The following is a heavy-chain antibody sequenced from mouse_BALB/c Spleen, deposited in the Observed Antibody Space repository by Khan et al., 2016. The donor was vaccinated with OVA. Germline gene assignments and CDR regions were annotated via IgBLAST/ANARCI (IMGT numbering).Heavy chain of an antibody. Sequence: IQLVQSGPELVKPGASVKISCKASGYSFTGYFMNWVMQSHGKSLEWIGRINPHVGETFFNPKFKGKATLTVDESSSTAHMELRSLASEDSAVYYCTRSYGGDFDYWGQGTTLTVSS. CDR1: GYSFTGYF. D-gene: IGHD1-1*02. V-gene: IGHV1-20*02. CDR2: INPHVGET. CDR3: TRSYGGDFDY. J-gene: IGHJ2*01.